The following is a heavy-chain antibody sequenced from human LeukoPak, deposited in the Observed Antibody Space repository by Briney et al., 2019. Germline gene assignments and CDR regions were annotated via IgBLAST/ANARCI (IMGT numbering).Heavy chain of an antibody. V-gene: IGHV3-48*01. CDR2: ISSSSSTI. D-gene: IGHD3-3*01. CDR3: ARPSAGGGDFWSGYSDAFDI. Sequence: GRSLRLSCAASGFTFSSYSMNWVRQAPGKGLEWVSYISSSSSTIYYADSVKGRFTISRDNAKNSLYLQMNSLRAEDTAGYYCARPSAGGGDFWSGYSDAFDIWGQGTMVTVSS. CDR1: GFTFSSYS. J-gene: IGHJ3*02.